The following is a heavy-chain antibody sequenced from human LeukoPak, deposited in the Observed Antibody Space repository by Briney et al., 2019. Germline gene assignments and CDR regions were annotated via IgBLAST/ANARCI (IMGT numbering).Heavy chain of an antibody. J-gene: IGHJ3*02. D-gene: IGHD4-17*01. CDR1: GFIFSNYG. Sequence: GGSLRLSCAASGFIFSNYGIHWVRQAPGKGLEWVAVMWFDGSNTYYADSVKGRFTISRDKSKNTLFLQMDSLRAEDTAIYYCAREDHGDHGGAFDIWGQGTMVTVSS. CDR2: MWFDGSNT. V-gene: IGHV3-33*01. CDR3: AREDHGDHGGAFDI.